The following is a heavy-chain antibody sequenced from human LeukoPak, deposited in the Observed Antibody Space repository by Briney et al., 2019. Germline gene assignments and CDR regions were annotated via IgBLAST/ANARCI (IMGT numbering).Heavy chain of an antibody. J-gene: IGHJ4*02. D-gene: IGHD2-8*02. V-gene: IGHV3-23*01. CDR1: GFTFSSYA. Sequence: GGSLRLSCAASGFTFSSYAMSWVRQAPGKGLEWVSAISGSGGSTYYADSVKGRFTISRDNSKNTLGLQMNSLGAEDTAAYYCTKSRARREGSTGPIDYWGQGTLVTVSS. CDR3: TKSRARREGSTGPIDY. CDR2: ISGSGGST.